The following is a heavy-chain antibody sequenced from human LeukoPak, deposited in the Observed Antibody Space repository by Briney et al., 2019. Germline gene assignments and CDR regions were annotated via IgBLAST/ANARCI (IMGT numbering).Heavy chain of an antibody. CDR3: ARNSGGFWSGYYVWFDP. D-gene: IGHD3-3*01. CDR2: IYSGGST. V-gene: IGHV3-53*01. CDR1: GFTVSSNY. Sequence: GGSLRLSCAASGFTVSSNYMSWVRPAPGKGLEWVSVIYSGGSTYYADSVKGRFTISRDNSKNTLYLQMNRLRAEDTAVYYCARNSGGFWSGYYVWFDPWGQGTLVTVSS. J-gene: IGHJ5*02.